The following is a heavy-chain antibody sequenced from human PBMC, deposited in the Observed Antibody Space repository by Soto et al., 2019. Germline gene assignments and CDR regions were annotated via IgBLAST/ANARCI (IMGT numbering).Heavy chain of an antibody. V-gene: IGHV4-30-4*01. D-gene: IGHD2-2*02. Sequence: SETLSLPSTVSGDSIISGDYYCSWIRQPPGKGLEWIGYIYYSGSTYYNPSLKSRVTISVDTSKNQFSLKLSSVTAADTAVYYCARAYPVVTDVCGQGTTVTVSS. CDR3: ARAYPVVTDV. CDR1: GDSIISGDYY. CDR2: IYYSGST. J-gene: IGHJ6*02.